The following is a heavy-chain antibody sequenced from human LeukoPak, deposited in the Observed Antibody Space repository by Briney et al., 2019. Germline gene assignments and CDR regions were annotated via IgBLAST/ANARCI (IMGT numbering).Heavy chain of an antibody. J-gene: IGHJ4*02. CDR1: GGSFSGYC. V-gene: IGHV4-34*01. Sequence: SETLSLTCGVFGGSFSGYCWTWLRQPPGKGLEWIGQINHRGSSHYNPSLRSRVTISVDTSKTQFSLKLTSVTAADTAVYYCARDKFCSDTGSCNIGLFDFWGQGALVTVSS. D-gene: IGHD2-15*01. CDR3: ARDKFCSDTGSCNIGLFDF. CDR2: INHRGSS.